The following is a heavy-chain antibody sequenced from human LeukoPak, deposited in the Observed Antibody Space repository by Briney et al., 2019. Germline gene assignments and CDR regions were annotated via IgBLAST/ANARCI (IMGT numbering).Heavy chain of an antibody. J-gene: IGHJ6*04. CDR3: ARDVPVVIPAAMPMDV. Sequence: KPSETLSLTCTVSGYSISSGYYWGWIRPPPGKGLERIGIIYHSGSTYYNPSLKSRVTISVDTSKNQFSLKLSSVTAADTAVYYCARDVPVVIPAAMPMDVWGKGTTVTVSS. CDR2: IYHSGST. V-gene: IGHV4-38-2*02. D-gene: IGHD2-2*01. CDR1: GYSISSGYY.